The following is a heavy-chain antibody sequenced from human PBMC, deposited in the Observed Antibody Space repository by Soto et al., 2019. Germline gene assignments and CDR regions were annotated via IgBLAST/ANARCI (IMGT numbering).Heavy chain of an antibody. J-gene: IGHJ3*02. CDR3: ARGPYVYCSGGSCYSDAFDI. V-gene: IGHV1-69*12. D-gene: IGHD2-15*01. CDR1: GGTFSSYA. CDR2: IIAIFGTA. Sequence: QVQLVQSGAEVKKPGSSVKVSCKASGGTFSSYAISWVRQAPGQGLEWMGGIIAIFGTANYAQKFQGRVTITADESTSTAYMELSSLRAEDTAVYYCARGPYVYCSGGSCYSDAFDIWGQGTMVTVSS.